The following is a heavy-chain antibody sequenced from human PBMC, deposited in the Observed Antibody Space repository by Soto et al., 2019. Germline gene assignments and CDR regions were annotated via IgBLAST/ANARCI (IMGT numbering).Heavy chain of an antibody. D-gene: IGHD3-22*01. V-gene: IGHV4-31*03. CDR3: ARAWRYYYDSSGYNFDY. CDR1: GGSISSGGYY. J-gene: IGHJ4*02. Sequence: LSLTCTVSGGSISSGGYYWSWIRQHPGKGLEWIGYIYYSGSTYYNPSLKSRVTISVDTSKNQFSLKLSSVTAADTAVYYCARAWRYYYDSSGYNFDYWGQGTLVTVSS. CDR2: IYYSGST.